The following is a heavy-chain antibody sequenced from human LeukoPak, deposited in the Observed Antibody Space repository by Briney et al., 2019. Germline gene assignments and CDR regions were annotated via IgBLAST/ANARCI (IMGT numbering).Heavy chain of an antibody. D-gene: IGHD6-13*01. CDR2: IYIVGNT. CDR3: ARVFNIAAEDGYGMDV. Sequence: PGGSLRLSCASSTFTVSSNYMSWVRQAPGKGLEWVSIIYIVGNTYYADSVKGRFTISRDNSKNTLYLQMNSLRVEDTAVYYCARVFNIAAEDGYGMDVWGQGTTVTVSS. V-gene: IGHV3-66*01. CDR1: TFTVSSNY. J-gene: IGHJ6*02.